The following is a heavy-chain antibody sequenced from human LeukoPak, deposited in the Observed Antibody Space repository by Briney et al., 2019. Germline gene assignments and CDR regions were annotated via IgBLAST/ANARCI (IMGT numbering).Heavy chain of an antibody. CDR2: MNQLGNDK. V-gene: IGHV3-7*04. CDR3: ARGTYYYEF. Sequence: GGCLRLSCAASKFTFSDDWMTWVRQAPGKGPEWVAYMNQLGNDKKYLDSVRGRFTISRDNAKNSLYLQMTSLRADDTAVYYCARGTYYYEFWGQGTLVTVSP. D-gene: IGHD3-16*01. CDR1: KFTFSDDW. J-gene: IGHJ4*02.